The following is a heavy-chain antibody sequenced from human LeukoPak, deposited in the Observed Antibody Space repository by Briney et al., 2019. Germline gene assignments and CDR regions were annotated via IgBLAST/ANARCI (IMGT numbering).Heavy chain of an antibody. CDR3: ARDAVDTANAV. V-gene: IGHV3-74*01. Sequence: PGGSLRLSCAASGFTFSSNWMHWVRQAPGKGLVWVSRINEDGSTTNYADSVKGRFTISRDNAKNTLYLQMNSLRAEDTAVYYCARDAVDTANAVWGQGTTVTVSS. J-gene: IGHJ6*02. CDR1: GFTFSSNW. D-gene: IGHD5-18*01. CDR2: INEDGSTT.